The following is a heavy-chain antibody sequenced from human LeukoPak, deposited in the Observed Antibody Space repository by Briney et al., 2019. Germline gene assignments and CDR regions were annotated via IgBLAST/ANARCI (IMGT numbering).Heavy chain of an antibody. CDR3: AILGGYSYGYYFDY. Sequence: PGRSLTLSCAASGFTFSSYGMHWVRQAPGKGLEWVAVISYDGSNKYYADSVKGRFTISRDNSKNTLYLQMNSLRAEDTAVYYCAILGGYSYGYYFDYWGQGTLVTVSS. V-gene: IGHV3-30*03. J-gene: IGHJ4*02. CDR1: GFTFSSYG. CDR2: ISYDGSNK. D-gene: IGHD5-18*01.